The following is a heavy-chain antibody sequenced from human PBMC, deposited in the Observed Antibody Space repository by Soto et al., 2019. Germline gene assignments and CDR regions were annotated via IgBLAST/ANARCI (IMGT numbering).Heavy chain of an antibody. V-gene: IGHV1-46*01. CDR2: INPNCWST. CDR3: ARSSGGVLGIIIEGSNWLDT. D-gene: IGHD3-10*01. CDR1: ADTFTSYY. J-gene: IGHJ5*02. Sequence: GASVKVSCKAPADTFTSYYIHWSRQAPAHGLEWMGIINPNCWSTRFAQTFQGIITMTTYTSTSTVYSELRRLRSEERAVYYCARSSGGVLGIIIEGSNWLDTWGQGSLVNVSS.